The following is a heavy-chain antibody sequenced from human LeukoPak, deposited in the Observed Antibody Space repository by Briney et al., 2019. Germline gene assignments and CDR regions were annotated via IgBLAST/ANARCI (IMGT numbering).Heavy chain of an antibody. CDR2: IYYTGTI. Sequence: SSETLSLTCTVSGGSISSTSYHWGWIRQPPGKGLEWVGNIYYTGTIYYNPSLKSRVTISVDTSKNQLSLKLSSVTAADTAVYYCAVYSTSSGWFDTWGQGTLVTVSS. CDR1: GGSISSTSYH. J-gene: IGHJ5*02. D-gene: IGHD6-6*01. CDR3: AVYSTSSGWFDT. V-gene: IGHV4-39*01.